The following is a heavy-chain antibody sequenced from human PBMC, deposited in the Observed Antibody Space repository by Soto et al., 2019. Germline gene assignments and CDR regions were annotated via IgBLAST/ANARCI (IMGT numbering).Heavy chain of an antibody. CDR2: IIPIFGTA. V-gene: IGHV1-69*12. D-gene: IGHD3-10*01. CDR3: ASIRANTYYYGMDV. J-gene: IGHJ6*02. CDR1: GGTFSSYA. Sequence: QVQLVQSGAEVKKPGSSVKVSCKASGGTFSSYAISWVRQAPGQGLEWMGGIIPIFGTADYAQKFQGRVTXTADESTSTAYMELSSLRSEATAVYYCASIRANTYYYGMDVWGQGTTVTVSS.